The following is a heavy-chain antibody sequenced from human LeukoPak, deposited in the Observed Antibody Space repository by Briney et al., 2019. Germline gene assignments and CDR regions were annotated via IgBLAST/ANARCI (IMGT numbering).Heavy chain of an antibody. V-gene: IGHV3-30*04. J-gene: IGHJ3*02. Sequence: GGSLRLSYAASGFTFSSYAMHWVRQAPGKGLEWVAVISYDGSNKYYADSVKGRFTISRDNSKNTLYLQMNSLRAEDTAVYYCARDGQQWLVQGAFDIWGQGTMVTVSS. CDR1: GFTFSSYA. CDR2: ISYDGSNK. D-gene: IGHD6-19*01. CDR3: ARDGQQWLVQGAFDI.